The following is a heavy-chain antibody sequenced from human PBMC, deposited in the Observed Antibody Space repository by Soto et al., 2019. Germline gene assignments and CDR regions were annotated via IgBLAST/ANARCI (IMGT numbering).Heavy chain of an antibody. Sequence: GESLKISCKGSGYSFTSYWIGWVRQMPGKGLEWMGIIYPGDSDTRYSPSFQGQVTISADKSISTAYLQWSSLKASDTAMYYCASTPVYYYGSARHPNSKYYYYGMGVWGQGTTVTVSS. V-gene: IGHV5-51*01. J-gene: IGHJ6*02. CDR3: ASTPVYYYGSARHPNSKYYYYGMGV. CDR2: IYPGDSDT. D-gene: IGHD3-10*01. CDR1: GYSFTSYW.